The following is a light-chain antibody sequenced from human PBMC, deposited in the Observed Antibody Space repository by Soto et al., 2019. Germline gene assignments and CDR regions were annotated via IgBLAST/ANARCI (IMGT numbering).Light chain of an antibody. CDR2: AAS. Sequence: DIQMTQSPSSLSASVGDRVTIACRASQDISNVLPWYQQKPSKVPMLLIYAASTLQLGVPSLCSGSGCGTAFTLTFDRLRREDVANYYCQKCDSAPWTFGQGTMVEVK. CDR1: QDISNV. CDR3: QKCDSAPWT. V-gene: IGKV1-27*01. J-gene: IGKJ1*01.